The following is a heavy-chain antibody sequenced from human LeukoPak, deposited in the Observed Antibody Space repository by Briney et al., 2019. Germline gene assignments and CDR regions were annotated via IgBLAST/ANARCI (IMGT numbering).Heavy chain of an antibody. J-gene: IGHJ5*02. D-gene: IGHD3-10*01. CDR3: ARDYERIIMVRGVPLSPQTVFDP. CDR2: ISAYNGNT. Sequence: GASVKVSCKASGYTFTSYGISWVRQAPGQGLEWMGWISAYNGNTNYAQKLQGRVTMTTDTSTSTAYMELRSLRSDDTAVYYCARDYERIIMVRGVPLSPQTVFDPWGQGTLVTVSS. V-gene: IGHV1-18*01. CDR1: GYTFTSYG.